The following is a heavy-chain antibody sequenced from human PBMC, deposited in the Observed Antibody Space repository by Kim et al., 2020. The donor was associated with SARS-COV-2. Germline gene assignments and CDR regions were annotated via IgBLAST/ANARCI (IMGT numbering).Heavy chain of an antibody. CDR1: GYTFTTYS. V-gene: IGHV1-69*05. D-gene: IGHD3-22*01. Sequence: SVKVSCKASGYTFTTYSISWVRQAPGQGLEWMGGIIPFFGTTNYAQKFQGRVTMTTDTSTSTAYMELSSLRFEDTAFYFCARSFFDSIVNHPDFWGQGT. CDR2: IIPFFGTT. J-gene: IGHJ4*02. CDR3: ARSFFDSIVNHPDF.